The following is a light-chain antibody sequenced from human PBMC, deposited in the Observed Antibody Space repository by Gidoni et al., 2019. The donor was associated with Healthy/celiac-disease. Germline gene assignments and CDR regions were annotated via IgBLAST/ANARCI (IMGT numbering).Light chain of an antibody. V-gene: IGKV1-5*01. Sequence: DIQMNQYPSTLSASVGDRVTITCRASQSISSWLAWYQQKPGKAPKLLIYDASSLESGVPSRFSGSGSGTAFTLTISSLQPDDFATYYCHQYNSYSWTFGQGTKVEIK. CDR1: QSISSW. J-gene: IGKJ1*01. CDR3: HQYNSYSWT. CDR2: DAS.